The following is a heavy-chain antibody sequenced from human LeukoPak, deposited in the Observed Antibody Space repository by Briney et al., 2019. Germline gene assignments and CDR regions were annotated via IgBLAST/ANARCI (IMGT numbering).Heavy chain of an antibody. CDR2: INSDGSKT. CDR1: GFFFNTYW. V-gene: IGHV3-74*01. J-gene: IGHJ4*02. CDR3: AREGSLEYYFDY. Sequence: PGGSLRLSCAASGFFFNTYWMHWVRQAPGKGVVWVSRINSDGSKTSHADSVKGRFTISRDNAKNTLYLQMNGIRAEDTAVYYCAREGSLEYYFDYWGRGTLVTVSS. D-gene: IGHD3-10*01.